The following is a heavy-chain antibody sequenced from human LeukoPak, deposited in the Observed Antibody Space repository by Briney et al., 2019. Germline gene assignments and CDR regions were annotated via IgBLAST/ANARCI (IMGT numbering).Heavy chain of an antibody. Sequence: TGGSLRLSCAASGFTFSSYAMNWVRQAPGRGLEWVSGFSGSGGTTYYADSVKGRFTTSRDNSKNTLYLQMNSLRAEDTAVYYCANGNRCTSPNCLGYYYFYMDVWGKGPRSPSP. D-gene: IGHD2-8*01. V-gene: IGHV3-23*01. J-gene: IGHJ6*03. CDR1: GFTFSSYA. CDR3: ANGNRCTSPNCLGYYYFYMDV. CDR2: FSGSGGTT.